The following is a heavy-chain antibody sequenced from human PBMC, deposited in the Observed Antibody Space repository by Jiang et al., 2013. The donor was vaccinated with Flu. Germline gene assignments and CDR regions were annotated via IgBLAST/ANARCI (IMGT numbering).Heavy chain of an antibody. CDR3: ADVLHDSDGDAYAFDM. D-gene: IGHD4-23*01. CDR2: ITPFLGMP. V-gene: IGHV1-69*02. J-gene: IGHJ3*02. Sequence: GAEVKKPGSSVKVSCKASGGTFSRYTINWVRQAPGQGLEWMGGITPFLGMPHYAQKFQGRVTITADESTNTAYMELSSLRSDDTALYYCADVLHDSDGDAYAFDMWGQGTMVTVSS. CDR1: GGTFSRYT.